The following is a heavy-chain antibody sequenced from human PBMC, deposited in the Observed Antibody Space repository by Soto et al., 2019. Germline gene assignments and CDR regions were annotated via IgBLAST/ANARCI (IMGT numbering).Heavy chain of an antibody. CDR1: GYTFTHYF. CDR3: ASVPDHKTSRGDF. D-gene: IGHD3-10*01. CDR2: INPKSGDT. J-gene: IGHJ4*02. Sequence: QVRLMQSGPEVRRPGASVTVSCKASGYTFTHYFIHWVRRAPGQGLEWMGYINPKSGDTHYSQTFRGRVSMTRDTSTDTANMGLSSFKSDDTAVYFCASVPDHKTSRGDFWGQGTPITVAS. V-gene: IGHV1-2*02.